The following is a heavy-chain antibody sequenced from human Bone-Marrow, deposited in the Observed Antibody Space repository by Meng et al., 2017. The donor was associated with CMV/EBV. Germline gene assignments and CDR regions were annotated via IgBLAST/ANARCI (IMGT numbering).Heavy chain of an antibody. Sequence: ASVKVSCKASGYTFTGYYMHWVRQAPGQGLEWMGWINPNSGGTNYAQKFQGRVTMTRDTSISTAYMELSRLRSDDTAVYYCARDGLGVALIDWFDPWGQGTLVTVSS. J-gene: IGHJ5*02. CDR1: GYTFTGYY. V-gene: IGHV1-2*02. D-gene: IGHD3-3*01. CDR2: INPNSGGT. CDR3: ARDGLGVALIDWFDP.